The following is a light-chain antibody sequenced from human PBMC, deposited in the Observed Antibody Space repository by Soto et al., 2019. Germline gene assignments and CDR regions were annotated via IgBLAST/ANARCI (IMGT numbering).Light chain of an antibody. V-gene: IGKV3-20*01. J-gene: IGKJ2*01. CDR3: QQYGSSPPLYT. CDR2: GAS. CDR1: MSVDTRF. Sequence: EIVVTQSPGTLSLSPGERATLSYRASMSVDTRFVSWYQQKPGQAPRLLIHGASNRATGIPDRFSGVGSGTDFTLIIDRLEPEDSAVYYCQQYGSSPPLYTFAQGTKLEIK.